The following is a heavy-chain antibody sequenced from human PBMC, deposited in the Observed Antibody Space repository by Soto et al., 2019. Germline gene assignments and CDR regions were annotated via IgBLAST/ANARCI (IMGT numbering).Heavy chain of an antibody. J-gene: IGHJ5*01. Sequence: SKAMSWARQATGQGLEWVGRIIPIFGTTNYAQNLQGRVTISADKSTLTSYMELHSLTSDDTALYYCARDRTDSRYCTTVLASWGKRTQVIGFS. CDR2: IIPIFGTT. D-gene: IGHD1-1*01. CDR3: ARDRTDSRYCTTVLAS. V-gene: IGHV1-69*06. CDR1: SKA.